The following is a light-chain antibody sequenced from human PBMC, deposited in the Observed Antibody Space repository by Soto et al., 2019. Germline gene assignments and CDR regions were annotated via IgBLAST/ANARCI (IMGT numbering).Light chain of an antibody. V-gene: IGLV2-14*01. CDR1: SSDVGGYNY. J-gene: IGLJ2*01. Sequence: QSALTQPASVSGSPGQSITISCTGTSSDVGGYNYVSWYQQRPGKAPKLMIYEVSNRPSGVSNRFSGSKSGNTASLTISGLQAEDEADYYCSSHTSSSTLGVFGGGTKLTVL. CDR3: SSHTSSSTLGV. CDR2: EVS.